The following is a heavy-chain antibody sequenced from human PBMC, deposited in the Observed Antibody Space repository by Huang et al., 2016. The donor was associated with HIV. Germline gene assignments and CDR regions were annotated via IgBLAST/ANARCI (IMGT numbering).Heavy chain of an antibody. CDR2: INHSEST. Sequence: QVQLQQWGAGLLRPSETLSLTCAVYGGSFSGYYGTWIRQPPGKGLEWIGEINHSESTNYNPSLKRRVTISVDTSMIQFSLTLTSVTAADTAVYYCARGQGGYYYYYMDVWGKGTTVTVSS. CDR1: GGSFSGYY. CDR3: ARGQGGYYYYYMDV. J-gene: IGHJ6*03. V-gene: IGHV4-34*01.